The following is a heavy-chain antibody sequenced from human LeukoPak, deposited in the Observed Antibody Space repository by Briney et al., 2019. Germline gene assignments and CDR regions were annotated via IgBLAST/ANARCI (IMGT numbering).Heavy chain of an antibody. J-gene: IGHJ4*02. Sequence: ASVKVSCKASGYTFTSSDINWVRQAAGQGLEWRGWINPNSGRTGYAQKFQGRVTMSANTSISTAYMELSSLRFDDTAVYYCARGRSGLAAAGTYDYWGQGTLITVSS. D-gene: IGHD6-25*01. CDR1: GYTFTSSD. CDR2: INPNSGRT. V-gene: IGHV1-8*01. CDR3: ARGRSGLAAAGTYDY.